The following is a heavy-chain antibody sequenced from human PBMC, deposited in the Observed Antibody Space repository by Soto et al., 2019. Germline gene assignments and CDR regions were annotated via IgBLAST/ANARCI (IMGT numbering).Heavy chain of an antibody. J-gene: IGHJ5*02. V-gene: IGHV1-8*01. CDR2: MNPNSGNT. Sequence: GASVKVSCKASGYTFTSYDINWVRQATGQGLEWMGWMNPNSGNTGYAQKFQGRVTMTRNTSISTAYMELSSLRSEDTAVYYCAGGVKRRGGKNNNGFAPGGQETLVTVSS. CDR1: GYTFTSYD. CDR3: AGGVKRRGGKNNNGFAP.